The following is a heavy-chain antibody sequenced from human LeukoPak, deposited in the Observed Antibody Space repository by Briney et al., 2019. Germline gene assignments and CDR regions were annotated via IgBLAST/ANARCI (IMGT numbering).Heavy chain of an antibody. CDR3: ARDTHSCFDY. V-gene: IGHV3-74*01. D-gene: IGHD2-15*01. J-gene: IGHJ4*02. CDR2: IDNHGSST. Sequence: RLGGSLRLSCSASGFTFSSYAMHWVRRAPGKGLVGVSGIDNHGSSTYSADSVKGRFTISRDNAKDTLYLQMNSLRAEDTAVYYCARDTHSCFDYWGQGTPVTVSS. CDR1: GFTFSSYA.